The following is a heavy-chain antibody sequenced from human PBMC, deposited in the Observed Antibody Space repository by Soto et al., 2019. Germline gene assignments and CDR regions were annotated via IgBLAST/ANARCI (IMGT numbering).Heavy chain of an antibody. J-gene: IGHJ4*01. CDR1: GFTFSSYW. CDR3: ARVGPLRYGDSFDY. CDR2: INSDVSST. Sequence: GSLRLSCAASGFTFSSYWMHWVRQAPGKGLVWVSRINSDVSSTSYADSVKGRFTISRDNAKNTLYLQMNSLRAEDTAVYYCARVGPLRYGDSFDYWGHGTLVTVSS. V-gene: IGHV3-74*01. D-gene: IGHD4-17*01.